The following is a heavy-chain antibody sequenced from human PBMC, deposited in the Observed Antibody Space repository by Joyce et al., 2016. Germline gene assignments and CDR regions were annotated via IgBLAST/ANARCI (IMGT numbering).Heavy chain of an antibody. D-gene: IGHD5-12*01. CDR3: ARGSATIYRNAMDV. Sequence: QVQLVQSGAEVKKTGASVKVSCKASGYSFRGYYIHWVRQAPGQGREWMGWSNPNSGGTNYAQIFQGWVTMTRDTSISTAFMELSSLRSDDTAVYYCARGSATIYRNAMDVWGQGTTVTVSS. CDR1: GYSFRGYY. CDR2: SNPNSGGT. J-gene: IGHJ6*02. V-gene: IGHV1-2*04.